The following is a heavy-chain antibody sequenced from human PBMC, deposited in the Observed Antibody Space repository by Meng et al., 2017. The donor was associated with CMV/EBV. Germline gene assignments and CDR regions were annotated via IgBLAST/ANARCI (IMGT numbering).Heavy chain of an antibody. V-gene: IGHV3-48*04. J-gene: IGHJ4*02. CDR3: ARGADYGDPSPRIFDY. CDR1: GFTFSTYS. CDR2: ITSGSSST. Sequence: GGCLRLSCAASGFTFSTYSMNWVRQAPGKGLEWVSYITSGSSSTYYADSVKGRFSISRDNGKNSLSLHMTSLRGEDTAVYYCARGADYGDPSPRIFDYWGQGTLVTVSS. D-gene: IGHD4/OR15-4a*01.